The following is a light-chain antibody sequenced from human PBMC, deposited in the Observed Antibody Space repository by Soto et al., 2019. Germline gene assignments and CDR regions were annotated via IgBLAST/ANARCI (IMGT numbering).Light chain of an antibody. CDR3: QSYDRTRSYV. CDR1: SSNIGAGYD. J-gene: IGLJ1*01. V-gene: IGLV1-40*01. CDR2: GNS. Sequence: QSVLTQPPSVSGAPGQRVTISCTGSSSNIGAGYDVHWYQQLPGTAPKLLIYGNSNRPSGVPDRFSGSKSGTSASLAITGLQAEDEADYYCQSYDRTRSYVFGTGTKLTVL.